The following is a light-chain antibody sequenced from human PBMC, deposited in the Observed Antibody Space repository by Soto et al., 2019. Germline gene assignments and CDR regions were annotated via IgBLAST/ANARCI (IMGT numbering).Light chain of an antibody. V-gene: IGKV3-11*01. J-gene: IGKJ5*01. CDR2: DAF. Sequence: VVLTQSPATLSLSPGERATLSCRASLSVSVYLDWYQQKPGQAPRLVIYDAFNRATGIPARFSGSGSGTDFTLTISSLEPEDFAVYYCQQRQYWPPITFGQGTRLELN. CDR3: QQRQYWPPIT. CDR1: LSVSVY.